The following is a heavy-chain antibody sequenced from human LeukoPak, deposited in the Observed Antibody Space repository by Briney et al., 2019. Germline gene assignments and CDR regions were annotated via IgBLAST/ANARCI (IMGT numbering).Heavy chain of an antibody. Sequence: SETLSLTCTVSGGSISSYYWSWIRQPPGKGLEWIGYIYYSGSTSYNPSLTSRVTISVDTSKNQFSLKLSSVTAADTAVYYCARHTEGVGLDYGGQGTLVTVSA. CDR1: GGSISSYY. V-gene: IGHV4-59*08. CDR3: ARHTEGVGLDY. D-gene: IGHD1-26*01. J-gene: IGHJ4*02. CDR2: IYYSGST.